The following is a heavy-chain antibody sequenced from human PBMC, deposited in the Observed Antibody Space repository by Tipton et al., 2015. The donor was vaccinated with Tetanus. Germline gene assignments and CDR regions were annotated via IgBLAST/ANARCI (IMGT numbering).Heavy chain of an antibody. J-gene: IGHJ4*02. CDR1: GFTVSSNY. D-gene: IGHD4-17*01. Sequence: SLRLSCAASGFTVSSNYMSWVRQAPGKGLEWVSVIYSGGSTYYADSVKGRFTISRDNSENTLYLQMNSLRAEDTAVYYCARDRDGDYAAFDYWGQGTLVTVSS. CDR2: IYSGGST. V-gene: IGHV3-53*01. CDR3: ARDRDGDYAAFDY.